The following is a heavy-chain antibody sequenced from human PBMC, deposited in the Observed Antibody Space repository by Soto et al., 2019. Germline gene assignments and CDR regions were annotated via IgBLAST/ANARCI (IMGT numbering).Heavy chain of an antibody. Sequence: EVQLLESGGGLVQPGGSLRLSCAASGFTFSSYAMSWVRQAPGKGLEWVSGIVGSGASTYYADSVKGRFTISRDNSKNTLFLQMNSLRAEDTAVYYCAKDLQFSGLCGLYYCDYWGQGTLVTVSS. J-gene: IGHJ4*02. CDR3: AKDLQFSGLCGLYYCDY. CDR2: IVGSGAST. CDR1: GFTFSSYA. V-gene: IGHV3-23*01. D-gene: IGHD6-19*01.